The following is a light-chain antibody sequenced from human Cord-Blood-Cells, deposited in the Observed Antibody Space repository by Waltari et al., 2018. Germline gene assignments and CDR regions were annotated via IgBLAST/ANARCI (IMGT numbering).Light chain of an antibody. CDR1: SRAVRGYNC. CDR2: DVS. Sequence: SALTQPRPLTGSPGQSVTLPSTRTSRAVRGYNCVSWYQQHPGKAPKPMIYDVSNRPSGVPDRFSGSKSGNTASLTISGLQAEDEADYYCCSYAGSYTYVFGTGTKVTVL. V-gene: IGLV2-11*01. J-gene: IGLJ1*01. CDR3: CSYAGSYTYV.